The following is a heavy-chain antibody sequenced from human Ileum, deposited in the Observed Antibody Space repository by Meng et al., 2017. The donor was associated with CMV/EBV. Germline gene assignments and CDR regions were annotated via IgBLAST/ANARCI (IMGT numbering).Heavy chain of an antibody. CDR2: IYYSGST. Sequence: QVQLQESGPGLVKPSQTLSLTCAVSGDSISSGGYYWSWIRQPPGKGLEWIGYIYYSGSTYYNPSLKSRVTISVDTSKNQFSLRLSSVTAADTAVYYCARKSSGAGRFDYWGQGTLVTVSS. CDR1: GDSISSGGYY. V-gene: IGHV4-30-4*01. D-gene: IGHD3-10*01. CDR3: ARKSSGAGRFDY. J-gene: IGHJ4*02.